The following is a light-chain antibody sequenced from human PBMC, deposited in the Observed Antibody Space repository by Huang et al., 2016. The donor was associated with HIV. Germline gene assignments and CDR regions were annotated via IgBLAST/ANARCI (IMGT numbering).Light chain of an antibody. CDR3: QQRSNWS. CDR2: DAS. Sequence: DIVLTQSPATLSLSPGERATLSCRASQSVSSYLAWYQQKPGQAPRRLIYDASNRATGIPARFSGSGSGTDFTLTISSLEPEDFAVYYCQQRSNWSFGQGTKVEIK. J-gene: IGKJ1*01. V-gene: IGKV3-11*01. CDR1: QSVSSY.